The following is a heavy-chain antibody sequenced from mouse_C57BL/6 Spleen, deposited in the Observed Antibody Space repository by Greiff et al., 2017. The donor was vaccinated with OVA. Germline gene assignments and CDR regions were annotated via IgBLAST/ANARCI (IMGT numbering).Heavy chain of an antibody. D-gene: IGHD2-4*01. J-gene: IGHJ3*01. CDR2: IDPSDSET. CDR3: ARSLYSEGAY. V-gene: IGHV1-52*01. CDR1: GYTFTSYW. Sequence: QVQLQQPGAELVRPGSSVKLSCKASGYTFTSYWMHWVKQRPIQGLEWIGNIDPSDSETHYNQKFKDKATLTVDKSSSTAYMQRSSLTSEDSAVDYCARSLYSEGAYWGQGTLVTVSA.